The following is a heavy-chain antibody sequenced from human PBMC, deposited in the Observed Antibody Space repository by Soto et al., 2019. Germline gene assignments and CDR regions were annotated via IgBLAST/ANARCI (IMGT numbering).Heavy chain of an antibody. CDR1: GFSLANYP. CDR3: ARGPHTNVGWPYYFES. Sequence: LRLSCVASGFSLANYPMNWVRQTPGKGLEWISYSSPRGDTIYYADSVEGRFTISRDNARNSLSLHMSSLRDEDSALYYCARGPHTNVGWPYYFESWGQGVPVTVSS. D-gene: IGHD6-19*01. V-gene: IGHV3-48*02. J-gene: IGHJ4*02. CDR2: SSPRGDTI.